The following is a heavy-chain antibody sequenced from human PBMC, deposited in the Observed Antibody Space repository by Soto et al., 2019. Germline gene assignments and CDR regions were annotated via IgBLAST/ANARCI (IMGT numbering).Heavy chain of an antibody. CDR2: INAGNGNT. D-gene: IGHD6-19*01. V-gene: IGHV1-3*01. CDR3: AGRIAVAGSLDY. Sequence: ASVKVSCKASGYTFTSYAMHWVRQAPGQRLERMGWINAGNGNTKYSQKFQGRVTITRDTSASTAYMELSSLRSEDTAVYYCAGRIAVAGSLDYWGQGTLVTVSS. CDR1: GYTFTSYA. J-gene: IGHJ4*02.